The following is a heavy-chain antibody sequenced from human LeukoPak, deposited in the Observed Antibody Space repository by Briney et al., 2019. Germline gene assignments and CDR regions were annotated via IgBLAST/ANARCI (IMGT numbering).Heavy chain of an antibody. CDR3: ARDRGDTAMVYYYYYGMDV. V-gene: IGHV3-30*03. D-gene: IGHD5-18*01. CDR1: GFTFSSYG. J-gene: IGHJ6*02. CDR2: ISYDGSNK. Sequence: GGSLRLSYAASGFTFSSYGMHWVRQAPGKGLEWVADISYDGSNKYYADSVKGRFTISRDNAKNSLYLQMNSLRAEDTAVYYCARDRGDTAMVYYYYYGMDVWGQGTTVTVSS.